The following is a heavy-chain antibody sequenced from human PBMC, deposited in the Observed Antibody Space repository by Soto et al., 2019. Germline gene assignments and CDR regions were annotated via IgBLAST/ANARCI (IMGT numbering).Heavy chain of an antibody. J-gene: IGHJ6*02. D-gene: IGHD6-19*01. V-gene: IGHV4-4*02. CDR1: GGSINNGYW. CDR2: KHHSGST. CDR3: AYSSGWWRLDV. Sequence: QVHLQESGPGLVKPSGTLSLTCGVSGGSINNGYWWTWVRQPPGKRLEWIGEKHHSGSTNYNLSLKSRVSISLDKSKNQFSLILSSVTAADTAVYYCAYSSGWWRLDVWGQGTTVTVSS.